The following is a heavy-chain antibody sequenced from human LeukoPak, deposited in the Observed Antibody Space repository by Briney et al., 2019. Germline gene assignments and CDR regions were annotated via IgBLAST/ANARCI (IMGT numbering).Heavy chain of an antibody. CDR3: ARDGYCSSTSCFRYYYYGMDV. CDR2: ISSSSSCI. CDR1: GFTFSSYS. V-gene: IGHV3-21*01. D-gene: IGHD2-2*03. Sequence: GGSLRLSCAASGFTFSSYSMNWVRQAPGKGLEWVSSISSSSSCIYYADSVKGRFTISRDNAKNSLYLQMNSLRAEDTAVYYCARDGYCSSTSCFRYYYYGMDVWGQGTTVTVSS. J-gene: IGHJ6*02.